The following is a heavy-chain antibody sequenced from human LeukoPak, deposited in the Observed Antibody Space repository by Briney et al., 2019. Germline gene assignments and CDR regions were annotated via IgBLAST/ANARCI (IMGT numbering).Heavy chain of an antibody. CDR3: AKVSYHYYGSGSYVLDY. D-gene: IGHD3-10*01. CDR2: ISGSGGST. V-gene: IGHV3-23*01. J-gene: IGHJ4*02. Sequence: GRSLRLSCAASGFTFSSYGMHWARQAPGKGLEWVSAISGSGGSTYYADSVKGRFTISRDNSKNTLYLQMNSLRAEDTAVYYCAKVSYHYYGSGSYVLDYWGQGTLVTVSS. CDR1: GFTFSSYG.